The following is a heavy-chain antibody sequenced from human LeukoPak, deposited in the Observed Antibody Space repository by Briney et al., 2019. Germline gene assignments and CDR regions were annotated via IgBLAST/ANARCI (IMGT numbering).Heavy chain of an antibody. Sequence: GGSLRLSCAASGLTFRNYGMNWVRQPTGKGLEWVSAISGSGDGTYHADSVRGRFTVSRDNSKNTLYLQMKSLRAEDTAVYYCAKVTGSGSYLADAFDIWGHGTVVTVSS. CDR3: AKVTGSGSYLADAFDI. J-gene: IGHJ3*02. D-gene: IGHD3-10*01. V-gene: IGHV3-23*01. CDR1: GLTFRNYG. CDR2: ISGSGDGT.